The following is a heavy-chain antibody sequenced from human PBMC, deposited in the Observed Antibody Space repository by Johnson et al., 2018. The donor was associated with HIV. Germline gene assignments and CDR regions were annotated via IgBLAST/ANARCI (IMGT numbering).Heavy chain of an antibody. Sequence: QMQLVESGGGVVQPGRSLRLSCAASGFTFSHYGMHWVRQAPGKGLELVAVTWFDGINKDYSASVKGRFTISRDNSKNTLYLQMNSLRAEDTAVYYCAKVAVATAAGGVALDIWGPGTMVTVSS. V-gene: IGHV3-33*06. CDR3: AKVAVATAAGGVALDI. D-gene: IGHD6-13*01. J-gene: IGHJ3*02. CDR1: GFTFSHYG. CDR2: TWFDGINK.